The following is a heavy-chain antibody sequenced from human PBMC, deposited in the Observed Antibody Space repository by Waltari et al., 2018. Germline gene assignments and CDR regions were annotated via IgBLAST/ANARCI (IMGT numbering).Heavy chain of an antibody. CDR2: ISSSSSYI. CDR1: GFTFSSYS. CDR3: ASRIAAGYYFDY. V-gene: IGHV3-21*01. J-gene: IGHJ4*02. D-gene: IGHD6-25*01. Sequence: EVQLVESGGGLVKPGGSLRLSCAASGFTFSSYSMNWVPQAQGKGLEWVSSISSSSSYIYYANTVKGRFTISRDNAKNSLYLQMNSLRAEDTAVYYCASRIAAGYYFDYWGQGTLVTVSS.